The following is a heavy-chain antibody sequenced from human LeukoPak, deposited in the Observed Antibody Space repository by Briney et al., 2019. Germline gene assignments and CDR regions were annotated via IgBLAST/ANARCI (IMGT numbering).Heavy chain of an antibody. CDR2: ISSSSSTI. J-gene: IGHJ3*02. D-gene: IGHD2-15*01. V-gene: IGHV3-48*01. CDR3: DAFDI. Sequence: PGGSLRLSCAASGFTFSIYSMNWVRQAPGKGLEWVSYISSSSSTILYADSVKGRFTISRDNAKNSLYLQNCARVGCGWVLTPCDAFDIWGQGTMVTVSS. CDR1: GFTFSIYS.